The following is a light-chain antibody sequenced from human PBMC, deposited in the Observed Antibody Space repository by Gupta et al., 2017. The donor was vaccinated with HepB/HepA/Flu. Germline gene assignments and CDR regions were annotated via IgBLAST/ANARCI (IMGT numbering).Light chain of an antibody. V-gene: IGKV3-11*01. CDR2: DAS. CDR3: QQREKT. Sequence: EIVLTQSPATLSLSPGERATLSCRASQSVSSYLAWDQQKPGQAPRLLIYDASNRATGITDRVSGSGSGTDFTRTISSLEPEDFAGYYCQQREKTFGQGTKVEIK. J-gene: IGKJ1*01. CDR1: QSVSSY.